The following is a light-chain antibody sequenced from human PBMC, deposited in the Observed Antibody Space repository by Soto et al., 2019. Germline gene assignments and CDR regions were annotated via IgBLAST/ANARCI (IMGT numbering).Light chain of an antibody. Sequence: DIQMTQSPSTLSASVGDRVTITCRASQSISTWLAWYQQKPGKAPNLLIYKAPSLGSGVPSRFRGSGSGTEFALTISSMPPDDFATYYCQQYKNYSPYTFGQGTKLEIK. CDR2: KAP. CDR3: QQYKNYSPYT. CDR1: QSISTW. J-gene: IGKJ2*01. V-gene: IGKV1-5*03.